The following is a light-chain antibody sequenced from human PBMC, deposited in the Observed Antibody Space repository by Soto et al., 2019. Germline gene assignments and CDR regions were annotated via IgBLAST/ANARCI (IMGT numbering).Light chain of an antibody. V-gene: IGKV1-33*01. J-gene: IGKJ4*01. Sequence: DIQMTQSPSSLSASVGDRVTITCQASQDIKKYLSWYQQKPGQAPNLLIYDASNLQTGVPSRFSGSGSGTDFTFVITSLQPEDIATYHCQQYDKLPLTFGGGTKVELK. CDR2: DAS. CDR1: QDIKKY. CDR3: QQYDKLPLT.